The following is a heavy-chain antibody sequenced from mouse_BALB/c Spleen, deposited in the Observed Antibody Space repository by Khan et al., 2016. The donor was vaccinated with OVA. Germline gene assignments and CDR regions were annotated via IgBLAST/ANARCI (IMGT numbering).Heavy chain of an antibody. CDR3: ARESSYWYFDV. D-gene: IGHD1-1*01. J-gene: IGHJ1*01. CDR1: GYTFTNYR. V-gene: IGHV9-1*02. CDR2: INTYTGEP. Sequence: QIQLVQSGPELKKPGETVKISCKASGYTFTNYRMNWMKQAPGKGLKWMGWINTYTGEPTYGDDFKGRIAFSLETYASTAYLQINNLKNEDMATYFCARESSYWYFDVWGAGTTVTVSS.